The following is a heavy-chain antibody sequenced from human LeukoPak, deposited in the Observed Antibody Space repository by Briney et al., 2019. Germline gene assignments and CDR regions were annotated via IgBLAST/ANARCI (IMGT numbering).Heavy chain of an antibody. CDR3: AREFGHDRWYFDY. V-gene: IGHV3-30*03. CDR2: TGTAGTPT. J-gene: IGHJ4*02. D-gene: IGHD5-12*01. Sequence: LEGVAVTGTAGTPTYYSDSVKGRFTISRVNSQNTLYLQMDNLRTEDTAVYFCAREFGHDRWYFDYWGQGTLVTVSS.